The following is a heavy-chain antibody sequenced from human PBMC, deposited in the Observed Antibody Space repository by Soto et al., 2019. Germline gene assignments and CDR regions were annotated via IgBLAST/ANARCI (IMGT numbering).Heavy chain of an antibody. V-gene: IGHV1-69*13. J-gene: IGHJ6*02. CDR3: ARHDCISSSCYYYYYYAMDV. D-gene: IGHD2-2*01. CDR1: GGTFSGYA. Sequence: SVKVSCKASGGTFSGYAISWVRQAPGQGLEWMRGIIPIFGTANYAQKFQGRVTITADESTSTAYMELSSRRSEDTAVYYCARHDCISSSCYYYYYYAMDVWGQGTTVTVSS. CDR2: IIPIFGTA.